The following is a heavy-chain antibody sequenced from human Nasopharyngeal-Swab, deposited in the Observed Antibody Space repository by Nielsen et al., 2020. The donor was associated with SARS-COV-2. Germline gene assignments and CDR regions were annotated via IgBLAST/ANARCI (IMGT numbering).Heavy chain of an antibody. V-gene: IGHV4-34*01. Sequence: SETLSLTCSVYGESFSSDYWSWIRQTPGKGLEWIGEINHRGSTKYNPSLKSRVTISVDMSKKQFSLNLNSVTAADTAVYYCARHRRDFGSETGASLWGVDLWGQGTTVTVSS. CDR2: INHRGST. D-gene: IGHD3-3*01. CDR1: GESFSSDY. J-gene: IGHJ6*02. CDR3: ARHRRDFGSETGASLWGVDL.